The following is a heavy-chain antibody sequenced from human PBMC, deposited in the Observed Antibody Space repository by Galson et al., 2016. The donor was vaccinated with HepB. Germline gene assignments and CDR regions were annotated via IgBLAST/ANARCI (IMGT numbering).Heavy chain of an antibody. Sequence: SLRLSCAASGFTFDDCAMHWVRQAPGKGPEWVSGISWNSGSIGYADSVKGRFTISRDNAESSLYLQMNSLRAEDTAFYYCVKDISLYYYKRSGYPDAFDIWGQGTMVTVSS. CDR2: ISWNSGSI. CDR3: VKDISLYYYKRSGYPDAFDI. D-gene: IGHD3-22*01. J-gene: IGHJ3*02. V-gene: IGHV3-9*01. CDR1: GFTFDDCA.